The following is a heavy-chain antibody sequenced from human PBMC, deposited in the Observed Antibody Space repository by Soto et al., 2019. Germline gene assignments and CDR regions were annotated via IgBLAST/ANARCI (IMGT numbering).Heavy chain of an antibody. CDR3: ASPHGETYHYYYYYGMDV. J-gene: IGHJ6*02. V-gene: IGHV1-2*02. CDR1: GYTFTGYY. Sequence: ASVKVSCKASGYTFTGYYMHWVRQAPGQGLEWVGWINPNSGGTNYAQKFQGRVTMTRDTSISTAYMELSRLRSDDTAVYYCASPHGETYHYYYYYGMDVWGQGTTVTVYS. D-gene: IGHD3-10*01. CDR2: INPNSGGT.